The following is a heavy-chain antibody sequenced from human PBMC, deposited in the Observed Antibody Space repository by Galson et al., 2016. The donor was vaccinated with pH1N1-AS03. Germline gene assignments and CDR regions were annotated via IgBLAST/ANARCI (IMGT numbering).Heavy chain of an antibody. CDR2: IYPGNSDS. V-gene: IGHV5-51*03. J-gene: IGHJ4*02. CDR1: GYRFTNYW. Sequence: QSGAEVKKPGESLKISCKGSGYRFTNYWIGWVRQMPGKGLEWMGIIYPGNSDSRYNKSFQSQVTISADTSISTVYLQWSSLQASDTAMYYCARPRLNYFDNWGQGTLVTGSS. D-gene: IGHD3-16*01. CDR3: ARPRLNYFDN.